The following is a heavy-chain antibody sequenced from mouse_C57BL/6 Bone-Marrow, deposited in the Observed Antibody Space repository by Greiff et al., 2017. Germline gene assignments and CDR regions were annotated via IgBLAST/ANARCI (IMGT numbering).Heavy chain of an antibody. Sequence: QVHVKQSGPELVKPGASVKLSCKASGYTFTSYDINRVKQRPGQGLEWIGWIYPRDGSTKYNEKFKGKATLTVDTSSSTAYMELHSLTSEDSAVYFCARGYYGNWFAYWGQGTLVTVSA. V-gene: IGHV1-85*01. D-gene: IGHD2-1*01. CDR2: IYPRDGST. CDR1: GYTFTSYD. J-gene: IGHJ3*01. CDR3: ARGYYGNWFAY.